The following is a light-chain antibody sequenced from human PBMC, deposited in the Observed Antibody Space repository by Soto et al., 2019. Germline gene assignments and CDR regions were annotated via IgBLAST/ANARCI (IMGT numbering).Light chain of an antibody. CDR2: DAS. J-gene: IGKJ1*01. V-gene: IGKV1-33*01. CDR1: QDISNY. Sequence: DIQMTQSPSSLSASVGDRVTITCQASQDISNYLNWYQQKPGKAPKLLIYDASDLETGVPSRFSGRGSDPDLPLSISRRKREDIAEYQRQKDDNLLSTFGPGTKVEIK. CDR3: QKDDNLLST.